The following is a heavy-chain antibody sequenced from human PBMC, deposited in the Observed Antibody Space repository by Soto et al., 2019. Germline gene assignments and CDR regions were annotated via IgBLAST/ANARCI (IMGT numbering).Heavy chain of an antibody. CDR1: GFTFSSSA. V-gene: IGHV3-23*01. CDR2: VGSGSGDWT. J-gene: IGHJ5*02. D-gene: IGHD2-21*02. CDR3: GEGGGGDHGS. Sequence: EVQLLDSGGGLVQPGGSLRLSCLASGFTFSSSAMSWVRQAPGQGLEWVSAVGSGSGDWTFYAESVKGRFTISRDNSKNKVYLKMNRRRVEETAVYYWGEGGGGDHGSWGQGTLVTVSS.